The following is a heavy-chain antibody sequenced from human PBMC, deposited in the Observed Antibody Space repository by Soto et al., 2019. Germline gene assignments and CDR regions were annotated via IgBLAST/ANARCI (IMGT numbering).Heavy chain of an antibody. CDR1: GFTFSNAW. D-gene: IGHD3-3*01. V-gene: IGHV3-15*07. CDR3: TTDIGRDDFWSGSDNYYYYYGMDV. Sequence: GGSLRLSCAASGFTFSNAWMNWVRQAPGKGLEWVGRIKSKTDGGTTDYAAPVKGRFTISRDDSKNTLYLQMNSLKTEDTAVYYCTTDIGRDDFWSGSDNYYYYYGMDVWGQGTTVTVSS. CDR2: IKSKTDGGTT. J-gene: IGHJ6*02.